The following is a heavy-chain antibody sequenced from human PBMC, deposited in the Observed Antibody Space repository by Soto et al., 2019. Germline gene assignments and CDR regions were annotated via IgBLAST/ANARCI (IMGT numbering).Heavy chain of an antibody. CDR3: ARQPPPFGMDV. CDR1: GFTSSSFA. J-gene: IGHJ6*02. CDR2: ASYDGSVK. V-gene: IGHV3-30-3*01. Sequence: QEQLVESGGGVVQPGRSLRLSCVASGFTSSSFAMHWVRQAPGKGLEWLAVASYDGSVKNYADSAKGRFIISRDNSKNTLFRQLTSLRVEDTAVYYCARQPPPFGMDVWGQGTTVIVSS.